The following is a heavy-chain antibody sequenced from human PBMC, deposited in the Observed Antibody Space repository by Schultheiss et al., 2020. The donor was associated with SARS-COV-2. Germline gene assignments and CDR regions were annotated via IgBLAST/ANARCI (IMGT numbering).Heavy chain of an antibody. D-gene: IGHD6-19*01. CDR2: INPNSGGT. V-gene: IGHV1-2*02. J-gene: IGHJ4*02. Sequence: ASVKVSCKASGYTFTGYYMHWVRQAPGQGLEWMGWINPNSGGTNYAQKFQGRVTMTRDTSISTAYMELSRLRSEDTAVYYCARRGYSSGWYSPISIDYWGQGTLVTVSS. CDR3: ARRGYSSGWYSPISIDY. CDR1: GYTFTGYY.